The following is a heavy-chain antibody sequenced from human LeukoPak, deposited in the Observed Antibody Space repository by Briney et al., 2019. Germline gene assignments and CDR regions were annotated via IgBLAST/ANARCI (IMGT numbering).Heavy chain of an antibody. V-gene: IGHV1-69-2*01. CDR1: GYTFPDYY. D-gene: IGHD1-1*01. CDR2: LDPDDGET. Sequence: GASVKVSCKASGYTFPDYYMHWVQQAPGKGLEWMGRLDPDDGETIYAHKFQGRVTITADTSTDTAYMDLSSLRSEDTAVYYCATGLERRGGGYWGQGTLVTVSS. J-gene: IGHJ4*02. CDR3: ATGLERRGGGY.